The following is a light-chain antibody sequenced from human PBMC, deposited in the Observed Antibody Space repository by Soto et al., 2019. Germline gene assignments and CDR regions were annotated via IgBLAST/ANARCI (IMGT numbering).Light chain of an antibody. CDR3: QKYKGAPRT. CDR2: AAS. CDR1: QGFNNT. Sequence: DIQLTQSPSSLSAFVGDRVTITCRASQGFNNTLAWYQQKSGKVPSLLIFAASTLQSGVPSRFSGSGFGTLFTLTISGLQAEDVATYYCQKYKGAPRTFGQGTKVEMK. V-gene: IGKV1-27*01. J-gene: IGKJ1*01.